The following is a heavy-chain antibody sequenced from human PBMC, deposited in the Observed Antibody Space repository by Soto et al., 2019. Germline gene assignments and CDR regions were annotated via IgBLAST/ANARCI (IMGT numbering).Heavy chain of an antibody. CDR1: GFTFSSYA. V-gene: IGHV3-23*01. CDR3: AKESYYDASGYFPFDY. J-gene: IGHJ4*02. Sequence: GSLRLSCAASGFTFSSYALSWVRQAPGKGLAWVSSISGSGNSPYYADSEKGRFTISRDNGKKTLYLKMNSLRAEDTAVYYCAKESYYDASGYFPFDYWGQGTPVNVSS. D-gene: IGHD3-22*01. CDR2: ISGSGNSP.